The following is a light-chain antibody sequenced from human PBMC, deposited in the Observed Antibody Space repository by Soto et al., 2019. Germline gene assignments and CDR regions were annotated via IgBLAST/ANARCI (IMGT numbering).Light chain of an antibody. Sequence: QSVLTHPASVSGSPVQSGSISCTGRSNDVGAFNYVSWYRHSPGEAPKVLIRGVSIRPSGVSIRFSASKSANTASLTISGLQAEDETLYYCSSYTTSNTWVFGGGTKVTVL. CDR1: SNDVGAFNY. CDR2: GVS. CDR3: SSYTTSNTWV. V-gene: IGLV2-14*03. J-gene: IGLJ3*02.